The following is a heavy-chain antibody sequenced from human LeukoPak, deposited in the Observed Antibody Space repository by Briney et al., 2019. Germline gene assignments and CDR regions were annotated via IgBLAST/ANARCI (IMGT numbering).Heavy chain of an antibody. CDR1: GFTFDDYA. CDR3: ARDPAPQRH. CDR2: INSDGSSI. V-gene: IGHV3-74*01. J-gene: IGHJ4*02. D-gene: IGHD6-25*01. Sequence: PGRSLRLSCAASGFTFDDYAMHWVRQAPGKGLVWVSGINSDGSSITYADSVKGRFTISRDNAKNTVYLQMNSLRAEDTAVYYCARDPAPQRHWGQGTLVTVTS.